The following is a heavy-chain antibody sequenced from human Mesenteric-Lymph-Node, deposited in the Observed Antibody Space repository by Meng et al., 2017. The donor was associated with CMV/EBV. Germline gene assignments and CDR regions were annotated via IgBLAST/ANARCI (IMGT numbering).Heavy chain of an antibody. CDR3: ATAPYSNYGGHYYYYATDV. V-gene: IGHV1-69*10. D-gene: IGHD4-11*01. CDR1: GGTFSSYA. J-gene: IGHJ6*02. Sequence: SVKVSCKASGGTFSSYAITWVRQAPGQGLEWMGGIIPILDIANYAQNFQGRVTITADKSTSTAYMDLSSLRSEDTALYYCATAPYSNYGGHYYYYATDVWGQGTTVTVSS. CDR2: IIPILDIA.